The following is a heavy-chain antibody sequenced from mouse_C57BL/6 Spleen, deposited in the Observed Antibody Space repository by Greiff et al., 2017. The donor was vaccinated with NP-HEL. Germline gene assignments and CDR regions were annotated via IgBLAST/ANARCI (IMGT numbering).Heavy chain of an antibody. V-gene: IGHV5-17*01. J-gene: IGHJ2*01. CDR1: GFTFSDYG. CDR2: ISSGSSTI. Sequence: EVQGVESGGGLVKPGGSLKLSCAASGFTFSDYGMHWVRQAPEKGLEWVAYISSGSSTIYYADTVKGRFTISRDNAKNTLFLQMTSLRSEDTAMYYCARGMRHYYGSSPDYWGQGTTLTVSS. D-gene: IGHD1-1*01. CDR3: ARGMRHYYGSSPDY.